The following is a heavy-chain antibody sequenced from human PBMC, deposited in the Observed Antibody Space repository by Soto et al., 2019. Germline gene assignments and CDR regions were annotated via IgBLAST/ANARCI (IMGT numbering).Heavy chain of an antibody. J-gene: IGHJ4*02. CDR2: INPSGGST. Sequence: QVQLVQSGAEVKKPGASVKVSCKASGYTFTSYYMHWVRQAPGQGLEWMGIINPSGGSTSYAQKFQGRVNMTRDTSTSTVYMELSSLRSEDTAVYYCARALNYYDSSDYFDYWGQGTLVTVSS. V-gene: IGHV1-46*01. CDR1: GYTFTSYY. D-gene: IGHD3-22*01. CDR3: ARALNYYDSSDYFDY.